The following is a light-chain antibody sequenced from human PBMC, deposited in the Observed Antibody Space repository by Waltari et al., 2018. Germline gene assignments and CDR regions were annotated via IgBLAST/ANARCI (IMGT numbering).Light chain of an antibody. Sequence: EIVLTQSPATLSLSPGERATLSCRASQSVSSYLARYQQKPGQAPRLLIFDASNRATGIPARFSGSGSGTDFTLTISSLEPEDFAVYYCQQRSNWSWTFGQGTKVEIK. CDR1: QSVSSY. CDR2: DAS. V-gene: IGKV3-11*01. CDR3: QQRSNWSWT. J-gene: IGKJ1*01.